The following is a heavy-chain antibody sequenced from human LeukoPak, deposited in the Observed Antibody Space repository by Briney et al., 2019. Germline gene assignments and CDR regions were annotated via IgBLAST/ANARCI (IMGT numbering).Heavy chain of an antibody. Sequence: GASVKVSCKAPGYTFSSYDINWVRQAPGQGLEWMGWISGYNGNTNYAQKLQGRVTMTTDTSTSTAYMELRSLRSDDTAVYYCATHIAANDYWGQGTLVTVSS. D-gene: IGHD6-25*01. CDR2: ISGYNGNT. J-gene: IGHJ4*02. V-gene: IGHV1-18*01. CDR3: ATHIAANDY. CDR1: GYTFSSYD.